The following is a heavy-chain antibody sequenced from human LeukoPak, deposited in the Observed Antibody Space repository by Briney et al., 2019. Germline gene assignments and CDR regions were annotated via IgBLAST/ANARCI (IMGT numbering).Heavy chain of an antibody. CDR1: GFTFSSYA. CDR2: ISGSGGST. CDR3: ARDIPSDYGDNDVFDI. V-gene: IGHV3-23*01. D-gene: IGHD4-17*01. J-gene: IGHJ3*02. Sequence: GGSLRLSCAASGFTFSSYAMSWVRQAPGKGLEWVSAISGSGGSTYYADSVKGRFTISRDNSKNTLYLQMNSLRAEDTAVYYCARDIPSDYGDNDVFDIWGQGTMVTVSS.